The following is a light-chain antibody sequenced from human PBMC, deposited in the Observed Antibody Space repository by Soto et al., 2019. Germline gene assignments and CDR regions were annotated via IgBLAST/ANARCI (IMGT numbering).Light chain of an antibody. CDR3: QQRSSWPWT. CDR1: QSVRSS. Sequence: EILLTQSPATLSLSPGERATLSCRASQSVRSSLAWYQQKPDQAPRLLIYDASNRATGIPGRFSGSGSGTDFTLTISNLEPEDFAVYYCQQRSSWPWTFGQGAKVEIK. J-gene: IGKJ1*01. CDR2: DAS. V-gene: IGKV3-11*01.